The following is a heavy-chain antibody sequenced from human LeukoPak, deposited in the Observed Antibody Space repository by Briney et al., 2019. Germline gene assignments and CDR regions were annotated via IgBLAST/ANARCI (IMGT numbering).Heavy chain of an antibody. CDR2: ISGDGGNK. CDR1: GFSFHEHD. J-gene: IGHJ4*02. V-gene: IGHV3-43*02. Sequence: GGSLRLSCAASGFSFHEHDMHWVRQTPGKGLEWVSLISGDGGNKHYADSVRGRFTISRDNSKNLLSLQMNSLRGDDTALYFCAKRSGSPHNFDYWGRGALVTVSS. D-gene: IGHD1-1*01. CDR3: AKRSGSPHNFDY.